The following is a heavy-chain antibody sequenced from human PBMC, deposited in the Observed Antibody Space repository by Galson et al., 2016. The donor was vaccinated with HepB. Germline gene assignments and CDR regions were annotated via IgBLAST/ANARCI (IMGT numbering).Heavy chain of an antibody. Sequence: SLRLSCAASGFSFSSFGMHWVRQAPGKGLEWVAIIWYDGSNKYYADSVKGRFTISRDNSKNTLYMQMNSLRAEDTAVYYLAREISWIQLHYGMDLWGQGNLVTVSS. CDR3: AREISWIQLHYGMDL. V-gene: IGHV3-33*01. J-gene: IGHJ5*02. D-gene: IGHD4-17*01. CDR1: GFSFSSFG. CDR2: IWYDGSNK.